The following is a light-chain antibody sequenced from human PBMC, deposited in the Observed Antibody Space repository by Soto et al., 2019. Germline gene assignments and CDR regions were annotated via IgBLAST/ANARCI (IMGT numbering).Light chain of an antibody. CDR1: QGISSY. CDR3: KHFNSYPPP. CDR2: AAS. V-gene: IGKV1-9*01. Sequence: IQLTQSPSSLSASVGDRVTITCRASQGISSYLAWYQQKPGKAPKLLIYAASTLQSGFPSSFSGSVSGTVFTLTISSLRPEVFPPFYGKHFNSYPPPLGGGTKGDIK. J-gene: IGKJ4*01.